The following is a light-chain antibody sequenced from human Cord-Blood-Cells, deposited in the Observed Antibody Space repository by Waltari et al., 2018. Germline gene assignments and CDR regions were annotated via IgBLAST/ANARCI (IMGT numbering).Light chain of an antibody. CDR3: QQRSNWPCT. J-gene: IGKJ3*01. Sequence: EIVLTQSPATLSLSPGDRATLSCRASQSVSSYLACYQQKPGQAPRLLIYDASNRATGIPARFSGSGSRTDFTLTISSLEPEDFADYYYQQRSNWPCTFGPGTKVDIK. CDR1: QSVSSY. V-gene: IGKV3-11*01. CDR2: DAS.